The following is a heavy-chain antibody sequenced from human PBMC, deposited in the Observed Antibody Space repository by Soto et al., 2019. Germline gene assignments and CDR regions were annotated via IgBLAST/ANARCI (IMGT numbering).Heavy chain of an antibody. V-gene: IGHV3-21*01. CDR2: ISSSSSYI. D-gene: IGHD1-26*01. J-gene: IGHJ4*02. CDR1: GFTFSSYS. CDR3: ASSLVGATTVHDY. Sequence: EVQLVESGGGLVKPGGSLRLSCAASGFTFSSYSMNWVRQAPGKGLEWVSSISSSSSYIYYADSVKGRFTISRDNAKNSLYLQMNSLRAEDTAVYYCASSLVGATTVHDYWGQGTLGTVSS.